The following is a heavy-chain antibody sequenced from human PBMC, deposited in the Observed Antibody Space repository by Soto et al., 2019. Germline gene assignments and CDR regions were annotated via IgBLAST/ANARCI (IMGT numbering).Heavy chain of an antibody. Sequence: QVQLVQSGAEVKKPGASVKVSCKASGYTFTSYGISWVRQAPGQGLEWMGWISAYNGNTNYAQKLQGRVTMTTDTSTSTAYMKLRSLRSDDTAVDYCARVRKWGLPGGWFDPWGQGTLVTVSS. CDR1: GYTFTSYG. CDR3: ARVRKWGLPGGWFDP. V-gene: IGHV1-18*04. CDR2: ISAYNGNT. D-gene: IGHD1-26*01. J-gene: IGHJ5*02.